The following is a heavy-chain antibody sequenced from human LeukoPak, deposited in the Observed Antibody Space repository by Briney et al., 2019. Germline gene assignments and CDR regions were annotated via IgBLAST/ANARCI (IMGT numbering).Heavy chain of an antibody. CDR3: VKEAGRAAGSYFDF. Sequence: GGPLRLPCAASGFTFSNYRMLGVRQATGKGLEWVAVILNDGSNKYYVDSVKGRFTIPRDKSKNTLYLQMNSLRAEDTAEYYCVKEAGRAAGSYFDFWGQGTLVTVSS. J-gene: IGHJ4*02. CDR1: GFTFSNYR. V-gene: IGHV3-33*03. CDR2: ILNDGSNK. D-gene: IGHD6-13*01.